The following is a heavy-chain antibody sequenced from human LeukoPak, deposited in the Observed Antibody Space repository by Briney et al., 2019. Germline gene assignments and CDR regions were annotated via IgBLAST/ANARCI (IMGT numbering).Heavy chain of an antibody. CDR3: ARGRRDILVVPELYYFDY. V-gene: IGHV1-8*03. Sequence: ASVKVSCKASGYTFTSYDINWVRRATGQGLEWMGWMNPNSGNTGYAQNFQGRVTITRNTSISTAYMELSSLRSEDTAVYYCARGRRDILVVPELYYFDYWGQGILVTVSS. CDR2: MNPNSGNT. CDR1: GYTFTSYD. D-gene: IGHD2-2*01. J-gene: IGHJ4*02.